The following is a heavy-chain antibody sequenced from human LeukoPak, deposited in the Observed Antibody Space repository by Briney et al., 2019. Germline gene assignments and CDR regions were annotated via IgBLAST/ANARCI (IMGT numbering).Heavy chain of an antibody. CDR2: IDWDDDK. V-gene: IGHV2-70*11. D-gene: IGHD3-22*01. Sequence: SGPTLVNPTQTLTLTCTFSGFSLSTSGMCVSWIRQPPGKALEWLARIDWDDDKYYSTSLKTRLTISKDTSKNQVVLTMTNMDPVDTATYYCARMTLYDSSGGGDYWGQGTLVTVSS. CDR1: GFSLSTSGMC. CDR3: ARMTLYDSSGGGDY. J-gene: IGHJ4*02.